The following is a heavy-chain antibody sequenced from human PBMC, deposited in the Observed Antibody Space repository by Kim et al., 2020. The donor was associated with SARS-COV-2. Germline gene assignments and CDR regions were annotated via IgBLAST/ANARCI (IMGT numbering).Heavy chain of an antibody. D-gene: IGHD2-15*01. V-gene: IGHV5-51*01. CDR3: ARAIGCSGGNCYSYAMDV. CDR1: GYSFTSYW. Sequence: GESLKISCKVSGYSFTSYWIAWVRQMPGKGLEWMGIIYPGDSDARYSPSFQGQVTISADKSISTAYLQWSSLKASDTAMYYCARAIGCSGGNCYSYAMDVWGQGTTVTVSS. J-gene: IGHJ6*02. CDR2: IYPGDSDA.